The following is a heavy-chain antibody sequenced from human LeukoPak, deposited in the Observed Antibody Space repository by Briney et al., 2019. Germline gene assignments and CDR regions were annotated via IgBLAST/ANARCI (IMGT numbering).Heavy chain of an antibody. CDR2: INQDGSEK. Sequence: GGSLRLSCAASGFTFSSNWMSWVRQAPGEGLEWVANINQDGSEKYYVDSVKGRFTISRDNAKNSLYLQMNSLRAEDTAVYYCARKTIAAAAPFDPWGQGTLVTVSS. CDR3: ARKTIAAAAPFDP. CDR1: GFTFSSNW. J-gene: IGHJ5*02. D-gene: IGHD6-13*01. V-gene: IGHV3-7*03.